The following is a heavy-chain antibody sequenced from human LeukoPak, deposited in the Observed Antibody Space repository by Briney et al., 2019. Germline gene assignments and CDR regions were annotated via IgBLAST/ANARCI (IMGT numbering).Heavy chain of an antibody. Sequence: ASVKVSCKVSGYTLTELPMHWVRQAPGKGLEWMGGFDPEDGETIYAQKFQGRVTMTEDTSTDTAYMELSSLRSEDTAVYYCATDSALGGDLTSYYYYYGMDVWGQGTTVTVSS. CDR1: GYTLTELP. CDR2: FDPEDGET. J-gene: IGHJ6*02. V-gene: IGHV1-24*01. CDR3: ATDSALGGDLTSYYYYYGMDV. D-gene: IGHD4-17*01.